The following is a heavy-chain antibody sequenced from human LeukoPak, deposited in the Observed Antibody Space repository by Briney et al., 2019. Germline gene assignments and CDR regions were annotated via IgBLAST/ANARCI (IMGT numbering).Heavy chain of an antibody. Sequence: SETLSLTCAVYGGSFSGYYWSWIRQPPGKGLEWIGEINHSGSTNYNPSLKSRVTMSVDTSKNQFSLKLSSVTAADTAVYYCARESLSGWYYYMDVWGKGTTVTVSS. CDR1: GGSFSGYY. J-gene: IGHJ6*03. D-gene: IGHD2/OR15-2a*01. CDR3: ARESLSGWYYYMDV. V-gene: IGHV4-34*01. CDR2: INHSGST.